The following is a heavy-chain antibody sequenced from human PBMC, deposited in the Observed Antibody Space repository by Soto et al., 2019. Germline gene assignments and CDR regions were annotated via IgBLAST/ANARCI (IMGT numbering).Heavy chain of an antibody. CDR3: AGPGSGSGRWFDP. J-gene: IGHJ5*02. V-gene: IGHV4-59*01. CDR2: IYYSGST. Sequence: SETLSLTCTVSGGSISSYYWSWIRQPPGKGLEWIGYIYYSGSTNYNPSLKSRVTISVDTSKNQFSLKLSSVTAADTAVYYCAGPGSGSGRWFDPWGQGTLVTVSS. D-gene: IGHD3-10*01. CDR1: GGSISSYY.